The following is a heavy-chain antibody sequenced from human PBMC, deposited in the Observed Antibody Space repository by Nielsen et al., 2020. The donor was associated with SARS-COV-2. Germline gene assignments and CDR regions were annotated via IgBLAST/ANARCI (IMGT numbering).Heavy chain of an antibody. V-gene: IGHV4-34*01. CDR2: IYHSGST. D-gene: IGHD5-18*01. Sequence: SETLSLTCAVYGGSFSGYYWSWVRQPPGKGLEWIGEIYHSGSTNYNPSLKSRVTISVDKSKNQFSLKLSSVTAADTAVYYCARSGDTAMVLVDYWGQGTLVTVSS. CDR3: ARSGDTAMVLVDY. CDR1: GGSFSGYY. J-gene: IGHJ4*02.